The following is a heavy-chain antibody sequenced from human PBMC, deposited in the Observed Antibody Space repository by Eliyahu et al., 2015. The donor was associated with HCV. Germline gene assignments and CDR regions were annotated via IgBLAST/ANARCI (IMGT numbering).Heavy chain of an antibody. V-gene: IGHV4-34*01. D-gene: IGHD1-26*01. CDR1: XWSXSGXY. Sequence: QVQLQQWGAGLLKPSETLSLTCAVXXWSXSGXYWNWIRQPPGKGLEWIGEINHSGSTNYNPSLKXRVTISVDTSKNQFSLKLSSVTAADTAVYYCARGRTYYAPFDSWGQGTLVTVSS. J-gene: IGHJ4*02. CDR2: INHSGST. CDR3: ARGRTYYAPFDS.